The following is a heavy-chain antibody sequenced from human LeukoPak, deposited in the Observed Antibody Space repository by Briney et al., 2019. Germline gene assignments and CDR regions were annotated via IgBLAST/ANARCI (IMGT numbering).Heavy chain of an antibody. CDR2: IYYSRST. CDR3: ARVPHQKDAFDI. V-gene: IGHV4-59*01. J-gene: IGHJ3*02. Sequence: SETLSLTRTVSGGSISSYYWSWIRQPPGKGLGWIGYIYYSRSTNYNPSLKSRVTISVDTSKNQFSLKLSSVTAADTTVYYCARVPHQKDAFDIWGQGTMVTVSS. CDR1: GGSISSYY.